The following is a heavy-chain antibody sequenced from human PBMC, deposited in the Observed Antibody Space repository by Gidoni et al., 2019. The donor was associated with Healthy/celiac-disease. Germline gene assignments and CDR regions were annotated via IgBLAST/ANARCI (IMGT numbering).Heavy chain of an antibody. CDR2: IWYDGSNK. CDR1: GFTFSSYG. V-gene: IGHV3-33*01. J-gene: IGHJ5*02. CDR3: ARAGSSWSFLCWFDP. Sequence: QVQLVESGGGVVQPGRSLRLSCASSGFTFSSYGMHWVRQAPGTGLEWVAVIWYDGSNKYYADSVKGRFTISRDNSKNTLYLQMNSLRAEDTAVYYCARAGSSWSFLCWFDPWGQGTLVTVSS. D-gene: IGHD6-13*01.